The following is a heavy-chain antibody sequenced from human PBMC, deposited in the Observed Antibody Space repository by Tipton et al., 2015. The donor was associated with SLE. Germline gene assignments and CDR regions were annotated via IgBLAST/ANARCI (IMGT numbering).Heavy chain of an antibody. CDR1: GFTFSSYW. Sequence: SLRLSCAASGFTFSSYWMSWVRQAPGKGLEWVANIKQDGSEKYYVDSVKGRFTISRDNAKNSLYLQMNSLRAEDTAVYYCARGIAAAGYDAFDIWDQGTMVTVSS. J-gene: IGHJ3*02. CDR3: ARGIAAAGYDAFDI. CDR2: IKQDGSEK. V-gene: IGHV3-7*01. D-gene: IGHD6-13*01.